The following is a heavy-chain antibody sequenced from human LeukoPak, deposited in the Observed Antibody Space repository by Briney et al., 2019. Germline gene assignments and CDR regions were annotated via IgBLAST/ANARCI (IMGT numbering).Heavy chain of an antibody. CDR3: ARSYSSGSYYSPFDP. CDR2: IYYTGNT. D-gene: IGHD3-10*01. CDR1: GGSISSFY. J-gene: IGHJ5*02. V-gene: IGHV4-59*01. Sequence: SETLSLTGTVSGGSISSFYWSWIRQPPGKGLEWIGYIYYTGNTNYNPSLMSRVTISLDTSKSQFSLKLSSVTAADTAVYYCARSYSSGSYYSPFDPWGQGTLATVSS.